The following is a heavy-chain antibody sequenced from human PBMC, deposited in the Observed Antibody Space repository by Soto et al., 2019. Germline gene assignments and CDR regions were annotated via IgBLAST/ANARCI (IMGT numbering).Heavy chain of an antibody. CDR3: ARGASAGGAFALNICGFDY. Sequence: PSETLSLTCTVSGGSISSGGYYWSWIRQHPGKGLEWIGYIYYSGSTYYNPSLKSRVTISVDTSKNQFSLKLSSVTAADTAVYYCARGASAGGAFALNICGFDYWGQGTLVPVSS. D-gene: IGHD3-16*01. CDR1: GGSISSGGYY. CDR2: IYYSGST. J-gene: IGHJ4*02. V-gene: IGHV4-31*03.